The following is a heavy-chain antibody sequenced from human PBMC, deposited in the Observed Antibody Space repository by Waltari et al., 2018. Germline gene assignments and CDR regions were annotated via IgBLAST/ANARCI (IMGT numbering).Heavy chain of an antibody. V-gene: IGHV3-20*01. D-gene: IGHD3-10*01. CDR1: GFTFGDFG. Sequence: EVQLVESGGGVARPGGSLRLSCAASGFTFGDFGISWVRQVPGKGLEWVAGISWNGAKTGFAYSVKGRFTISRDNAKNSLYLQMNSLRADDTALYLCARDWFRDDYFYGMDVWGQGTRVTVSS. CDR3: ARDWFRDDYFYGMDV. CDR2: ISWNGAKT. J-gene: IGHJ6*02.